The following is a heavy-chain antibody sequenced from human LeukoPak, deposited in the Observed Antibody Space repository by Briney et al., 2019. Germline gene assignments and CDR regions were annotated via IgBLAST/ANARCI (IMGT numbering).Heavy chain of an antibody. D-gene: IGHD6-25*01. V-gene: IGHV1-46*01. CDR2: INPSGGST. J-gene: IGHJ5*02. CDR3: ARGPPRLNWFDP. CDR1: GYTFTSYY. Sequence: GASVKVSCKASGYTFTSYYMHWVRQAPGQGLEWMGIINPSGGSTSYAQKFQGRVTMTRDTSTSTVYMELRSLRSEDTAVFYCARGPPRLNWFDPWGQGILVTVSS.